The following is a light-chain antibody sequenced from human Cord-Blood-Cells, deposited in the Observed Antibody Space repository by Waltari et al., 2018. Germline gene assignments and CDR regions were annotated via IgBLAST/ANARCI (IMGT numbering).Light chain of an antibody. Sequence: QSALTQPASVSGSTGQSITISCTGTSSDAGSFHLVSWYQQHPGKAPKLMIYEGSKRPSGVSTRLAGAKSGNTASLTISGLQAEDEADYYCCSYAGSSTWVFGGGTKLTVL. V-gene: IGLV2-23*01. CDR1: SSDAGSFHL. CDR3: CSYAGSSTWV. CDR2: EGS. J-gene: IGLJ3*02.